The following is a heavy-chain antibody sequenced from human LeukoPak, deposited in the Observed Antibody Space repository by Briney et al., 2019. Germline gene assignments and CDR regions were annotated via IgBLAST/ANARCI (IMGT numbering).Heavy chain of an antibody. CDR2: INPNSGGT. CDR3: ARDRITMVRGVQNYYYYYGMDG. V-gene: IGHV1-2*04. CDR1: GYTFTGYY. J-gene: IGHJ6*04. D-gene: IGHD3-10*01. Sequence: GASVKVSCKASGYTFTGYYMHWVRQAPGQGLEWMGWINPNSGGTNYAQKFQGWVTMTRDTSISTAYMELSRLRSDDTAVYYSARDRITMVRGVQNYYYYYGMDGWGKGTTVTVSS.